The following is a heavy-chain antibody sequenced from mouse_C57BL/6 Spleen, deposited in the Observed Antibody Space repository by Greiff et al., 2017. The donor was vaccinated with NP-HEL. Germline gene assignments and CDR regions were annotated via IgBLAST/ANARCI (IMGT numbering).Heavy chain of an antibody. CDR2: ISYIGST. CDR1: GYSITSGYD. V-gene: IGHV3-1*01. J-gene: IGHJ4*01. Sequence: EVQLQQSGPGMVKPSQSLSLTCTVTGYSITSGYDWHWIRHFPGNKLEWMGYISYIGSTNYNPSLNSRISITHDTSKNHFFLKLNSVTTEDTATYYWARGGIWSYYAMDYWGQGTSVTVSS. CDR3: ARGGIWSYYAMDY. D-gene: IGHD1-1*02.